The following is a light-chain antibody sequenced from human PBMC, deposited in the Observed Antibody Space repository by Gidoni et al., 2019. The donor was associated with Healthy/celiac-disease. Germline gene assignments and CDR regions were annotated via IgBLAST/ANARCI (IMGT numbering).Light chain of an antibody. Sequence: EIVMTQSPATLSVSPGARATLSCRASQSVSSNLAWYQQKPGQAPRLLIYGASTRATGIPARFSGSGSGTEVTLTISSLQSEDFAVYDCQQYNNWPLLTFGGXTKVEIK. CDR3: QQYNNWPLLT. V-gene: IGKV3-15*01. CDR1: QSVSSN. J-gene: IGKJ4*01. CDR2: GAS.